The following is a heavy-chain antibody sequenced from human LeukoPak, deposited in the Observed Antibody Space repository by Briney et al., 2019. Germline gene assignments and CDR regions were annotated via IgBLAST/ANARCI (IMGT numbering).Heavy chain of an antibody. V-gene: IGHV4-38-2*02. Sequence: SETLSLTCAVYGGSFSGYYWGWIRQPPGKGLEWIGSIYHSGSTYYNPSLKSRVTISVDTSKNQFSLKLSSVTAADTAVYYCARDRHSSSWPQYFQHWGQGTLVTVSS. D-gene: IGHD6-13*01. J-gene: IGHJ1*01. CDR3: ARDRHSSSWPQYFQH. CDR2: IYHSGST. CDR1: GGSFSGYY.